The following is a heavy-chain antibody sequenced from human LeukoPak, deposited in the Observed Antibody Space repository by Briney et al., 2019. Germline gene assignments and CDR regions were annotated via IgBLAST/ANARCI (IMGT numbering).Heavy chain of an antibody. CDR1: GGSINSGGYS. V-gene: IGHV4-30-2*01. D-gene: IGHD3-10*01. CDR3: ARLNFGEGLGHSDY. CDR2: IYHSGST. J-gene: IGHJ4*02. Sequence: SETLSLTCAVSGGSINSGGYSWSWIRQPPGKGLEWIGYIYHSGSTNYNPSLRSRVTISMDGSKNQFSLNLRSVTAADTAVYYCARLNFGEGLGHSDYWGQGTLVTVSS.